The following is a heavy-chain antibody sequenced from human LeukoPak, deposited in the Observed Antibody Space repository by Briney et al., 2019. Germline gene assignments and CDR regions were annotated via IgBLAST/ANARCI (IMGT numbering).Heavy chain of an antibody. J-gene: IGHJ4*02. CDR2: IKEDGSDK. V-gene: IGHV3-7*01. D-gene: IGHD6-6*01. Sequence: GGSLRLSCTASGFTFRNYWMSWVRQAPGKGLECLAYIKEDGSDKNYVDSVKGRFTISRDNAKSSLYLQMNSLRVEDTAVYYCVRGTRSNSFWGQGTQVTVSS. CDR1: GFTFRNYW. CDR3: VRGTRSNSF.